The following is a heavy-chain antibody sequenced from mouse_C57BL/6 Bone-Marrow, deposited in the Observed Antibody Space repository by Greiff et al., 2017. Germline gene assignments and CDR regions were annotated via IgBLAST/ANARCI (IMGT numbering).Heavy chain of an antibody. Sequence: VQLVESGAELARPGASVKLSCKASGYTFTSYGISWVKQRTGQGLEWIGEIYPRSGNTYYNEKFKGKATLTADKSSSTAYMELRSLTSEDSAVYFCAREPAYSSNYLDYWGEGATLTVSS. CDR2: IYPRSGNT. V-gene: IGHV1-81*01. CDR3: AREPAYSSNYLDY. J-gene: IGHJ2*01. CDR1: GYTFTSYG. D-gene: IGHD2-5*01.